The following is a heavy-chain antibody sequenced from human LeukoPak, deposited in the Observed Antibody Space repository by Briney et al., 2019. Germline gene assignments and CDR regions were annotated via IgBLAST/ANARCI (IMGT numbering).Heavy chain of an antibody. D-gene: IGHD6-13*01. V-gene: IGHV3-23*01. CDR1: GFTFTSYA. Sequence: GGSLRLSCAASGFTFTSYAMSWVRQAPGKGLEWVSAISGSGGSTHHADSVKGRFTISRDNSKNTLYLQMNSLRAEDTAVYYCAKDLESGSSSLAFDYWGQGTLVTVSS. CDR3: AKDLESGSSSLAFDY. CDR2: ISGSGGST. J-gene: IGHJ4*02.